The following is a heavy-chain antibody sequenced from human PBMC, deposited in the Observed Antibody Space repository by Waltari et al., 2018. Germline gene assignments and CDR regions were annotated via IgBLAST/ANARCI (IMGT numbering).Heavy chain of an antibody. CDR1: GFTSGTPA. V-gene: IGHV3-23*01. CDR2: ISVSDAT. D-gene: IGHD1-20*01. CDR3: AKPFYNWDDPLHS. J-gene: IGHJ1*01. Sequence: EVQLLESGGGLVQPGGSLRLSCQASGFTSGTPAINWVRQAPGKGLEWVSSISVSDATYYADSVKGRFTISRDYSDNTVYLQMDSLRADDTAVYFCAKPFYNWDDPLHSWGQGTPVTVSS.